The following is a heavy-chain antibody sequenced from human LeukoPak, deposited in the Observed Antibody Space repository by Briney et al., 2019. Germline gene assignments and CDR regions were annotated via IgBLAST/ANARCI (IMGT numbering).Heavy chain of an antibody. CDR2: IDTAGDT. V-gene: IGHV3-13*01. D-gene: IGHD6-13*01. CDR1: GFTFSTYD. J-gene: IGHJ6*02. CDR3: ARDASGSSWGYGRDV. Sequence: GGSLRLSCAASGFTFSTYDMHWVRQVTGKGLEWISAIDTAGDTFYPVSVRGRFTISRENANNSLYLQMNSLRAGDTAVYYCARDASGSSWGYGRDVWGQGTTVNVS.